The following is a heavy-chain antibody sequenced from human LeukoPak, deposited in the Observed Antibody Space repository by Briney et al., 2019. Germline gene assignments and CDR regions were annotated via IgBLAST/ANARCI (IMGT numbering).Heavy chain of an antibody. Sequence: GGSLRLSCAASGFTFSSYSMNWVRQAPGKGLEWVSSISSSSYIYYADSVKGRFTISRDNAKNSLYLQMNSLRAEDTAVYYCARGGYDILTGYPLDYWGQGTLVTVSS. J-gene: IGHJ4*02. CDR1: GFTFSSYS. CDR2: ISSSSYI. D-gene: IGHD3-9*01. CDR3: ARGGYDILTGYPLDY. V-gene: IGHV3-21*01.